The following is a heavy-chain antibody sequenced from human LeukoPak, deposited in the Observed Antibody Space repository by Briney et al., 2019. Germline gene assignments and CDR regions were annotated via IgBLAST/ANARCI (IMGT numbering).Heavy chain of an antibody. CDR1: GYIFTSYY. V-gene: IGHV1-46*01. CDR2: INPSGGST. Sequence: ASVKVSCKAYGYIFTSYYMYWVRQAPGQGLEWMGIINPSGGSTSYEQKFQGRVTMTRDTSTNTVYMELSSLRSEDTAVYYCARGRYYFDYWGQGTLVTVSS. J-gene: IGHJ4*02. CDR3: ARGRYYFDY.